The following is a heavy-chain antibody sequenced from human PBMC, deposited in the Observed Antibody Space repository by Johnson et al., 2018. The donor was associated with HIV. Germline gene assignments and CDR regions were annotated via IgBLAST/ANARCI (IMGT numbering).Heavy chain of an antibody. V-gene: IGHV3-30*04. CDR1: GFTFSSYA. Sequence: QVQLVESGGGVVQPGRSLRLSCAASGFTFSSYAMHWVRQAPGKGLEWVAVISYDGSNKYYADSVKGRFTISRDNSKNTLYLQMNSLRAEDTAVYYCARDKANWGPSRDVGAFDIWGQWTMVTVSS. D-gene: IGHD7-27*01. J-gene: IGHJ3*02. CDR3: ARDKANWGPSRDVGAFDI. CDR2: ISYDGSNK.